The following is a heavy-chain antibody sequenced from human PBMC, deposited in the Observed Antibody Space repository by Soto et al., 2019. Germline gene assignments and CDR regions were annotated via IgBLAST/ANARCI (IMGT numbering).Heavy chain of an antibody. CDR1: GFTFNDHY. CDR3: LTHAGYAREHPTYYFSAMAD. CDR2: IRNEVNSYST. J-gene: IGHJ6*02. D-gene: IGHD5-12*01. V-gene: IGHV3-72*01. Sequence: GGSLRLSCVASGFTFNDHYMDWVRQAPGKGLEWLGRIRNEVNSYSTHYAASVNGRFTISRDDLKNSVYLQLNSLKTEDTAVYSCLTHAGYAREHPTYYFSAMADWGQGVRVTLSS.